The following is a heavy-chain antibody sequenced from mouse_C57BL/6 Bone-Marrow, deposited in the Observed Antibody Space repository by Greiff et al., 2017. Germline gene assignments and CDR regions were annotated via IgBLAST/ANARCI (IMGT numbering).Heavy chain of an antibody. CDR1: GFTFSSYG. Sequence: EVQLVESGGDLVKPGGSLKLSCAASGFTFSSYGMSWVRQTPDKRLEWVATISSGGSYTYYPDSVKGRFTISRDNAKNTLYLQMSSLKSEDTAMYYCARDGYYGSRGYFDVWGTGTTVTVSS. D-gene: IGHD1-1*01. CDR2: ISSGGSYT. CDR3: ARDGYYGSRGYFDV. J-gene: IGHJ1*03. V-gene: IGHV5-6*01.